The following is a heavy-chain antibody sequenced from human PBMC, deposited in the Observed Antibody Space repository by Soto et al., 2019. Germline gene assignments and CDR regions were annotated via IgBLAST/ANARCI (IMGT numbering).Heavy chain of an antibody. CDR3: AATFYVWGSYRYPALDY. J-gene: IGHJ4*02. Sequence: GASVKVSCKASGFTFTSSAVQWVRQARGQRLEWIGWIVVGSGNTNYAQKFQERVTITRDMSTSTAYMELSSLRSEDTAVYYCAATFYVWGSYRYPALDYWGQGTRVTVSS. CDR2: IVVGSGNT. D-gene: IGHD3-16*02. CDR1: GFTFTSSA. V-gene: IGHV1-58*01.